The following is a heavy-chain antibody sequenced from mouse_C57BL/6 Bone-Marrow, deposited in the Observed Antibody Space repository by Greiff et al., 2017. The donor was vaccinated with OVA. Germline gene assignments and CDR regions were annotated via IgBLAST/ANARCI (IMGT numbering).Heavy chain of an antibody. CDR3: ARRGRLRDYFDY. CDR2: IYWDDDK. J-gene: IGHJ2*01. Sequence: QVTLKESGPGILQSSQTLSLTCSFSGFSLSTSGMGVSWIRQPSGKGLEWLAHIYWDDDKRYNTSLKSRLTISKDTSRNQVFLKITSVDTADTATYYCARRGRLRDYFDYWGQGTTLTVSS. V-gene: IGHV8-12*01. CDR1: GFSLSTSGMG. D-gene: IGHD2-4*01.